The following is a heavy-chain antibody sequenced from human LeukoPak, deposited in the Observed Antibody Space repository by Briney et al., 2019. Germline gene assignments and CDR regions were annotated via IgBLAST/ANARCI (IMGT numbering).Heavy chain of an antibody. CDR3: ARAGLDSSSWAFDY. V-gene: IGHV4-30-2*01. D-gene: IGHD6-13*01. Sequence: PSETLSLTCTVSGGSISSGGYYWSWIRQPPGKGLEWIGYIYHSGSTYYNPSLKSRVTISVDRSKNQFSLKLSSVTAADTAVYYCARAGLDSSSWAFDYWGQGTLVTVSS. CDR2: IYHSGST. CDR1: GGSISSGGYY. J-gene: IGHJ4*02.